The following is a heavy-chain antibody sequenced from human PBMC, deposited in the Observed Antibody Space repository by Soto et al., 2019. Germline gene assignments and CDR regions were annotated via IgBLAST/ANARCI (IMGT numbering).Heavy chain of an antibody. D-gene: IGHD5-18*01. CDR1: GFTFSSYS. CDR2: ISSSSSYI. CDR3: ARDCRYSYGHDY. Sequence: EVQLVESGGGLVKPGGSLRLSCAASGFTFSSYSMNWVRQAPGKGLEWVSSISSSSSYIYYADSVKGRFTISRDNAKNSLHLQMNSLRAEDTAVYYCARDCRYSYGHDYWGQGTLVTVSS. V-gene: IGHV3-21*01. J-gene: IGHJ4*02.